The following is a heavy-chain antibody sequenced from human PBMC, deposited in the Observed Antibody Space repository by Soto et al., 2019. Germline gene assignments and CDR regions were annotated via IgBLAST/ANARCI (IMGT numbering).Heavy chain of an antibody. CDR1: GGSISSSSYY. D-gene: IGHD1-20*01. Sequence: QLQLQESGPGLVKPSEALSLTCTVSGGSISSSSYYWGWVRQPPGKGLEWIGGIYYSGSTYYNPSLKSRVTISIDKSKHQFSLKVSSVTAADTAVYYCARIESVTSFSYNFDFWGQGTLVTVSS. V-gene: IGHV4-39*01. J-gene: IGHJ4*02. CDR2: IYYSGST. CDR3: ARIESVTSFSYNFDF.